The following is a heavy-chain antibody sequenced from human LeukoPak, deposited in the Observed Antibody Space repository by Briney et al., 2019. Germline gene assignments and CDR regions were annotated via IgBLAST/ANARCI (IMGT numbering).Heavy chain of an antibody. CDR1: GGLLSDYY. CDR3: GRPMICYGDGTDV. J-gene: IGHJ6*01. CDR2: IIYSGST. V-gene: IGHV4-34*12. D-gene: IGHD3/OR15-3a*01. Sequence: PSETLSLACAVHGGLLSDYYWRWVRQPPGRGLEWIGAIIYSGSTHYKPSLKSRDTISVDTSKNQFALELRSVSAADTAVYYWGRPMICYGDGTDVWGQGATVTVPP.